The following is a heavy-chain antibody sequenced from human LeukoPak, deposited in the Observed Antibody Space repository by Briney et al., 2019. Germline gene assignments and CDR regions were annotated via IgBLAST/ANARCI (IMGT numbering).Heavy chain of an antibody. CDR1: DYSIRSGYY. Sequence: PSETLSLTCAVCDYSIRSGYYWGWFRQPPGKGLEWIATTYHTGSTYYNPSLKSRVTISVDKSKNHFSLKVTSVTAADTAVYYCARRSYDRFTFDSWGQGTLVTVSS. D-gene: IGHD1-26*01. CDR2: TYHTGST. CDR3: ARRSYDRFTFDS. V-gene: IGHV4-38-2*01. J-gene: IGHJ4*02.